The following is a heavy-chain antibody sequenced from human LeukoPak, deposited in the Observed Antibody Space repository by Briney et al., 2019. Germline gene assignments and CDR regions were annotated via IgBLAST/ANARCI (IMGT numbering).Heavy chain of an antibody. CDR3: ARDMRGDGFDI. J-gene: IGHJ3*02. CDR2: IRQDGSEK. V-gene: IGHV3-7*04. Sequence: GGSLILSCAASGFTFSTYWMTWVRQAPGKGLEWVANIRQDGSEKYYVDSVEGRFTISRDNAKKSLFLQMNSLRAEDTAVCYCARDMRGDGFDIWGQGTMVTVSS. CDR1: GFTFSTYW. D-gene: IGHD2-2*01.